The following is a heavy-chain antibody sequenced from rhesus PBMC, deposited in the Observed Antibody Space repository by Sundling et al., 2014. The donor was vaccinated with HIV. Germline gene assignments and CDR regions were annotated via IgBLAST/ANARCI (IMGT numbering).Heavy chain of an antibody. CDR2: IYGNSGST. J-gene: IGHJ5-1*01. Sequence: QVQLQESGPGLVKPSETLSLTCTVSGASISHFWWSWIRQPPGKGLEWIGNIYGNSGSTHYNPSLKSRVTISKDTSSNHFSLKLNSLTAADTAVYFCVRVTVDVWGPGVLVTVSS. V-gene: IGHV4-80*01. CDR1: GASISHFW. CDR3: VRVTVDV. D-gene: IGHD6-37*01.